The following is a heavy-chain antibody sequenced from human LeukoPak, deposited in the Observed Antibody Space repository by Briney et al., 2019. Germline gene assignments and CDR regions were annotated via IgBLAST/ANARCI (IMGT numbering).Heavy chain of an antibody. Sequence: PGGSLRLSCAASGFTFSSNAMHWVRQAPGKGLEWVAVITYDGSNKYYADSVKGRFTISRDNSKSSLYLQMNSLRVEDTAVYFRAKDGGAVARFQNYYYGMDVWGQGTTVTVSS. V-gene: IGHV3-30-3*01. D-gene: IGHD5-12*01. CDR1: GFTFSSNA. CDR3: AKDGGAVARFQNYYYGMDV. J-gene: IGHJ6*02. CDR2: ITYDGSNK.